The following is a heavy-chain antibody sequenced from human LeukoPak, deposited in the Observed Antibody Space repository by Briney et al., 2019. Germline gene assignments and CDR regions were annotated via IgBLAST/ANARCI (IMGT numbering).Heavy chain of an antibody. CDR3: AGREIGVVDCGGDCRTPDY. Sequence: PSETLSLTCTVSGASIRSGLHYWNWIRQSAGKGLERIGRFYISGSTDYNPALKSRVTISVDTSKNQFSLKLSSVTAADTAVYYCAGREIGVVDCGGDCRTPDYWGQGTLVTVSS. D-gene: IGHD2-21*02. CDR1: GASIRSGLHY. J-gene: IGHJ4*02. CDR2: FYISGST. V-gene: IGHV4-61*02.